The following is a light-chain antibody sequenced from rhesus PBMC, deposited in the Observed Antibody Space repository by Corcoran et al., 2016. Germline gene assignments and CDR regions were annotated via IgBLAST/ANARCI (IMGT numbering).Light chain of an antibody. CDR3: QQYTGEAYS. CDR2: KAS. J-gene: IGKJ2*01. CDR1: QGIVNW. V-gene: IGKV1-21*01. Sequence: DIQMTQSPSSLSASVGDTVTITCRASQGIVNWLAWYQQKPGKAPNLLIYKASSLQSGVPSRFSGSGSGTDFTLTISSLQSDDFATYYCQQYTGEAYSFGQGHKVEIK.